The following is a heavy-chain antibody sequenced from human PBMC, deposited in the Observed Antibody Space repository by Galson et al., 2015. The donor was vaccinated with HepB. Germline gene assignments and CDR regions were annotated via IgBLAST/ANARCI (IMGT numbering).Heavy chain of an antibody. Sequence: SCKASGYTFTSYYMHWVRQAPGQGLEWMGIIDPSVGTTGYAQKFQGRVTMTRDTSTSTVYMEMSSLRSDDTAVYYCARDFSDYVGNPGYWGQGTLVTVSS. CDR2: IDPSVGTT. D-gene: IGHD4-23*01. CDR3: ARDFSDYVGNPGY. J-gene: IGHJ4*02. CDR1: GYTFTSYY. V-gene: IGHV1-46*01.